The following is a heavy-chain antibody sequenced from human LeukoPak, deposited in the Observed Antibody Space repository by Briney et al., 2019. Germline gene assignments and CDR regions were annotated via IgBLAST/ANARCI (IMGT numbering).Heavy chain of an antibody. CDR2: TRYDGSDK. CDR3: AKMGRDSGTYYDDAFDI. Sequence: GGSLRLSCAASGFTFSSYDMHWVRQAPGKGLEWVAFTRYDGSDKYYADSVKGRFTISRDNSKNTMYLQMNSLRPEDTALYYCAKMGRDSGTYYDDAFDIWGQGTMVTVSS. J-gene: IGHJ3*02. D-gene: IGHD1-26*01. CDR1: GFTFSSYD. V-gene: IGHV3-30*02.